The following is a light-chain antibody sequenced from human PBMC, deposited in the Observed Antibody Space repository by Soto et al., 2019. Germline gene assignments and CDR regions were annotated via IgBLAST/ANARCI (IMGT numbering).Light chain of an antibody. Sequence: IQLTPSPSFLSASVGDRVTITCRASQRVSTYLNWYQQRPGRAPKLLIYSASTLQSGVPSNFSGGASGTEFTLTISSLQPEDSASYFCHQTYSVPPTFGQGTKVEV. CDR2: SAS. V-gene: IGKV1-39*01. CDR1: QRVSTY. CDR3: HQTYSVPPT. J-gene: IGKJ1*01.